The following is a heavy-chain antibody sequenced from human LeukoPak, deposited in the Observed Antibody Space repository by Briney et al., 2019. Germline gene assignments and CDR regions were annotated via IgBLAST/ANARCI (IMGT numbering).Heavy chain of an antibody. V-gene: IGHV3-30*18. CDR3: AKDKTGTTIDNWFDP. CDR2: ISYDGSKK. J-gene: IGHJ5*02. Sequence: GGSLRLSCTASKFTLSSYGMHWVRQAPGKGLEWVAAISYDGSKKDYADSVKGRFTISRDNSKNTLYLQMNSLRAEDTAVYYCAKDKTGTTIDNWFDPWGQGTLVTVSS. CDR1: KFTLSSYG. D-gene: IGHD1-7*01.